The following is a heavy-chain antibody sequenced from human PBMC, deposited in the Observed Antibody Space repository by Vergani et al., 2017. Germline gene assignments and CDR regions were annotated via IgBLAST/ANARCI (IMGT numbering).Heavy chain of an antibody. V-gene: IGHV5-10-1*01. J-gene: IGHJ5*02. CDR2: VDPSDSYT. CDR1: GYSFTSYW. CDR3: ERQVKYCRSTSCYKYNWFDP. D-gene: IGHD2-2*02. Sequence: EVQLVQSGAEVKKPGESLKISCKGSGYSFTSYWISWVRQMPGKGLEWMGRVDPSDSYTHYSPSFQGHVTISADKSISTAYLQWSSLKASDTAMYYCERQVKYCRSTSCYKYNWFDPWGQGTLVTVSS.